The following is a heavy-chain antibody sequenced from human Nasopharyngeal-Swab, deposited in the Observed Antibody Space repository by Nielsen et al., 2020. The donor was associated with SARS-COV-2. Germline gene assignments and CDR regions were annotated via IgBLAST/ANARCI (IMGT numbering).Heavy chain of an antibody. CDR2: VNTKTGNP. Sequence: ASVKVSCKSSGYTFIYSAMNWVRQAPGQGLEWMGWVNTKTGNPMYAQGFTGRFVFSVDTSVNTAYLQINSLKAEDTAVYYCAKMMYGADHIYGMDVWGQGTSVTVS. V-gene: IGHV7-4-1*02. CDR1: GYTFIYSA. CDR3: AKMMYGADHIYGMDV. D-gene: IGHD4/OR15-4a*01. J-gene: IGHJ6*02.